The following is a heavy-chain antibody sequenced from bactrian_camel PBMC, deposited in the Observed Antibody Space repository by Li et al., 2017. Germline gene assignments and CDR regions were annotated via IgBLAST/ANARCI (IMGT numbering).Heavy chain of an antibody. Sequence: VQLVESGGGLVQPGGSLRLSCVISSFTFGSYAMTWVRQAPGMGLEWVSTINSGGSGTYYADSVRGRFTISQDNSKNTLFLQMNVLRPEDTAMYYCAARKVARGSHFSLGRAPALRRDEYNFWGQGTQVTV. V-gene: IGHV3S31*01. CDR1: SFTFGSYA. CDR3: AARKVARGSHFSLGRAPALRRDEYNF. J-gene: IGHJ4*01. D-gene: IGHD2*01. CDR2: INSGGSGT.